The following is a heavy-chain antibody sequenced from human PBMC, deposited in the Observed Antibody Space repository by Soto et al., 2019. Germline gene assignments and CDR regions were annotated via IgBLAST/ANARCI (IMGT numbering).Heavy chain of an antibody. CDR1: GFTFSSYG. CDR3: AKDACSGGSCYSSFDY. D-gene: IGHD2-15*01. J-gene: IGHJ4*02. Sequence: ESGGGVVQPGRSLRLSCAASGFTFSSYGMHWVRQAPGKGLEWVAVISYDGSNKYYADSVKGRFTISRDNSKNTLYLQMNSLRAEDTAVYYCAKDACSGGSCYSSFDYWGQGTLVTVSS. CDR2: ISYDGSNK. V-gene: IGHV3-30*18.